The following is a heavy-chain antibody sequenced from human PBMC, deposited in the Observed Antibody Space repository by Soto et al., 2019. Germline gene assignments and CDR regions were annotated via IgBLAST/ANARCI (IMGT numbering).Heavy chain of an antibody. CDR2: IIPIFGTA. V-gene: IGHV1-69*13. CDR3: AREPYYYDSSGYQYYYYYGMDV. D-gene: IGHD3-22*01. J-gene: IGHJ6*02. Sequence: GASVKVSCKASGGTFSSYAISWVRQAPGQGLEWMGGIIPIFGTANYAQKFQGRVTITADESTSTAYMELSSLRSEDTAVYYCAREPYYYDSSGYQYYYYYGMDVWGQGTTVTVSS. CDR1: GGTFSSYA.